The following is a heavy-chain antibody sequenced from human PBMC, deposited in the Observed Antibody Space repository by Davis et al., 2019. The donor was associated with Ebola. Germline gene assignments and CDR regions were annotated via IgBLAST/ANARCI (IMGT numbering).Heavy chain of an antibody. Sequence: GESLKISCAASGFTFSNYWMSWVRQVPGKGLEWVGKIKQDGSDKYYSDSVKGRFTISRDNGKNSLYLQMNSLRAEDTAVYYCAKDSGWAMSPWGQGTLVTVSS. J-gene: IGHJ5*02. CDR1: GFTFSNYW. CDR2: IKQDGSDK. D-gene: IGHD6-19*01. V-gene: IGHV3-7*01. CDR3: AKDSGWAMSP.